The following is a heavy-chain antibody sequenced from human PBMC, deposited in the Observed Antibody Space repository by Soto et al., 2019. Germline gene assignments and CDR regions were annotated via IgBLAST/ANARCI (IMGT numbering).Heavy chain of an antibody. CDR3: AKDGSHNFDY. CDR2: MSYDGSNE. CDR1: GFTFSHYA. Sequence: QVQLVESGGGVVQPGRSLRLSCAASGFTFSHYAMHWVRQAPGKGLEWVALMSYDGSNEYYADSVKGRFTISRDNSKNTLYXXXNSLRAEDTAVYYCAKDGSHNFDYWGQGTLVTVSS. D-gene: IGHD1-26*01. V-gene: IGHV3-30*18. J-gene: IGHJ4*02.